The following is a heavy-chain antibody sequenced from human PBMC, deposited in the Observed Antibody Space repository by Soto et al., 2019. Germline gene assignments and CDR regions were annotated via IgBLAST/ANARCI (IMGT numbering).Heavy chain of an antibody. D-gene: IGHD6-13*01. Sequence: QAQVVQSGAEVRKPGSSVKLSCKASEGTFNSYAIAWVRQAPGQGLEWMGGIIPYYNTLNYAQKFQDRVTITADDSTNTVYMELSSLRSDYTAVYFCASGASRWYPYFFDSWAQGTLVTGSS. CDR1: EGTFNSYA. V-gene: IGHV1-69*01. CDR3: ASGASRWYPYFFDS. J-gene: IGHJ4*02. CDR2: IIPYYNTL.